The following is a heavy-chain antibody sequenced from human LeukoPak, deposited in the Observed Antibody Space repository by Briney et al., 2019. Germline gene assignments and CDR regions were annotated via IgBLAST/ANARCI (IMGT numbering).Heavy chain of an antibody. CDR1: GGSFSGYY. D-gene: IGHD6-19*01. Sequence: KPSETLSLTCAVYGGSFSGYYWSWIRQPPVKGLEWIGEINHSGSTNYNPSLKSRVTISVDTSKNQFSLKLSSVTAADTAVYYCARGSRQWLVKTHNWFDPWGQGTLVTVSS. CDR2: INHSGST. CDR3: ARGSRQWLVKTHNWFDP. V-gene: IGHV4-34*01. J-gene: IGHJ5*02.